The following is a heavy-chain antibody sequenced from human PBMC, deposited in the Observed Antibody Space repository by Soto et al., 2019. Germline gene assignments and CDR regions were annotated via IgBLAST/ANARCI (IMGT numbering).Heavy chain of an antibody. J-gene: IGHJ3*02. CDR1: GYSFAGYW. CDR2: IDPSDSQT. Sequence: GESLKISCKGSGYSFAGYWVTWVRQKPGKGLEWMGRIDPSDSQTYYSPSFRGHVTISVTKSITTVFLQWSSLRASDTAMYYCARKETGTPGITFDIWGQGTMVTVSS. D-gene: IGHD1-7*01. CDR3: ARKETGTPGITFDI. V-gene: IGHV5-10-1*01.